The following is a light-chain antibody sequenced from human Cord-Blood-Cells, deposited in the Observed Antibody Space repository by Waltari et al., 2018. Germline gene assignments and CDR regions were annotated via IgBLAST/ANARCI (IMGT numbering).Light chain of an antibody. CDR1: SSDVGGYNY. CDR3: SSYTSSSTLNWV. Sequence: QSALTQPASVSGSPGQSITIPCTGTSSDVGGYNYVSWYQKHPGKAPKLMIYEVSNRPSGVSNRFSGSKSGNTASLTISGLQAEDEADYYCSSYTSSSTLNWVFGGGTKLTVL. J-gene: IGLJ3*02. CDR2: EVS. V-gene: IGLV2-14*01.